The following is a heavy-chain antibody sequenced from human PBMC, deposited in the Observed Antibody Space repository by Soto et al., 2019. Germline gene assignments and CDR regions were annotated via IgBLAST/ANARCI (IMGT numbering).Heavy chain of an antibody. V-gene: IGHV3-23*01. J-gene: IGHJ4*02. Sequence: LRLSCAASGFTFSSYAMSWVRQAPGKGLEWVSGISGSGGSTYYADSVKGRFTISRDNSKNTLYLQMNSLRAEDTAVYYCAKDLTYYDYVWGSYRYANFDYWGQGTLVTVSS. CDR3: AKDLTYYDYVWGSYRYANFDY. D-gene: IGHD3-16*02. CDR2: ISGSGGST. CDR1: GFTFSSYA.